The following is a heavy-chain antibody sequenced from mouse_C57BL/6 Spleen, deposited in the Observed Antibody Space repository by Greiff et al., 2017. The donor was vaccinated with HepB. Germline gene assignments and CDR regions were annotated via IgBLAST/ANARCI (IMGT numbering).Heavy chain of an antibody. CDR2: INPNNGGT. Sequence: EVHLVESGPELVKPGASVKMSCKASGYTFTDYNMHWVKQSHGKSLEWIGYINPNNGGTSYNQKFKGKATLTVNKSSSTAYMELRSLTSEDSAVYYCARGIYYYGSSYIYWGQGTTLTVSS. CDR3: ARGIYYYGSSYIY. D-gene: IGHD1-1*01. J-gene: IGHJ2*01. V-gene: IGHV1-22*01. CDR1: GYTFTDYN.